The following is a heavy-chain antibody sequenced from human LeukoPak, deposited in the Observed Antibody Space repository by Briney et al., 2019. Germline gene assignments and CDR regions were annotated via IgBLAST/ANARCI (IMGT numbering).Heavy chain of an antibody. Sequence: GGTLRLSCAASGLTFSSYGMSWVRQAPGKGLEWVSAICGSGGSTYYADSVKGRFTISRDNAKNSLYLQMNSLRAEDTAVYYCARDAYDFWSGYGNYYYYYMDVWGKGTTATISS. CDR1: GLTFSSYG. J-gene: IGHJ6*03. CDR2: ICGSGGST. D-gene: IGHD3-3*01. CDR3: ARDAYDFWSGYGNYYYYYMDV. V-gene: IGHV3-23*01.